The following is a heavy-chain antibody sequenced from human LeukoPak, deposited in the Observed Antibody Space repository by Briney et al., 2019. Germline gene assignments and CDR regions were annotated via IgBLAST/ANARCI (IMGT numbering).Heavy chain of an antibody. Sequence: GGSLRLSCAASGFSFSDYYMTWIRQAPGKGLEWVSALSGSGGSTYYADSVKGRFTISRDNSKNTLYLQMNSLRDEDTAVYYCAKEWIKEGGQGTLVTVSS. CDR1: GFSFSDYY. CDR2: LSGSGGST. CDR3: AKEWIKE. V-gene: IGHV3-23*01. D-gene: IGHD5-12*01. J-gene: IGHJ4*02.